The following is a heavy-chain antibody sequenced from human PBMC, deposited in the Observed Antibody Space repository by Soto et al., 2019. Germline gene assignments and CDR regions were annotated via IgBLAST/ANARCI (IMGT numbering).Heavy chain of an antibody. Sequence: LSLTCTVSGGSISSVGYYWSWIRQHPGKGLEWIGYIYYSGSTYYNPSLKSRVTISVDTSKNQFSLKLSSVTAADTAVYYCARSGYSYGPNPLLYWGQGTLVTVS. CDR2: IYYSGST. J-gene: IGHJ4*02. CDR1: GGSISSVGYY. D-gene: IGHD5-18*01. CDR3: ARSGYSYGPNPLLY. V-gene: IGHV4-31*03.